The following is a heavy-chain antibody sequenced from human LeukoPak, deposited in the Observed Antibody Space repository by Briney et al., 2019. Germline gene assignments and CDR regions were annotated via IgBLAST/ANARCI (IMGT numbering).Heavy chain of an antibody. J-gene: IGHJ5*02. D-gene: IGHD3-3*01. CDR3: ARDSAAVYDFWSGSLNWFDP. Sequence: GGSLRLSCAASGFTFSSYAMHWVRQAPGKGLEWVAVISYDGSNKYYADSVKGRFTISRDNSKNTLYLQMNSLRAEDTAVYYCARDSAAVYDFWSGSLNWFDPWGQGTLVTVSS. V-gene: IGHV3-30-3*01. CDR1: GFTFSSYA. CDR2: ISYDGSNK.